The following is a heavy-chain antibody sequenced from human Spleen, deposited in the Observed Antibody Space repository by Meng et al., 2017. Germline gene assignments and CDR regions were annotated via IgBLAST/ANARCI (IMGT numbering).Heavy chain of an antibody. D-gene: IGHD1-26*01. CDR2: ISSSSSYI. CDR3: ARDWDVDY. CDR1: GFTFSSYT. Sequence: GESLKISCAASGFTFSSYTMNWVRQAPGKGLEWVSSISSSSSYIYYADSLKGRFTISRDNAKHSLYLQMNSLRAEDTAVYYCARDWDVDYWGQGTLVTVSS. V-gene: IGHV3-21*01. J-gene: IGHJ4*02.